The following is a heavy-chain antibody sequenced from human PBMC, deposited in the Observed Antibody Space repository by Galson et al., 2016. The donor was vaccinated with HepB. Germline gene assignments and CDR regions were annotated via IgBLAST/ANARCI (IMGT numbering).Heavy chain of an antibody. D-gene: IGHD5-12*01. CDR1: GYTFTGYY. V-gene: IGHV1-2*02. Sequence: SVKVSCKASGYTFTGYYMHWVRQAPGQGLEWMGWINPNSGGTNYAQKFQGRVTMTRDTSISTAYMELSSLRSNDTAVYYCARDRLGGYDYHWGQGTTVIVSS. CDR2: INPNSGGT. J-gene: IGHJ6*02. CDR3: ARDRLGGYDYH.